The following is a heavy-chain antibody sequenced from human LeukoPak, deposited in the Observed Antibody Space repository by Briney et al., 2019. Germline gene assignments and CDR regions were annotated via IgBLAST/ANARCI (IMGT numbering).Heavy chain of an antibody. CDR3: ARDSGYYGSGSYYNPLFCCYYGMDV. CDR1: GFTFSSDE. V-gene: IGHV3-48*03. D-gene: IGHD3-10*01. CDR2: ISSSGSTI. Sequence: PGGSLRLSCAASGFTFSSDEMNWVRQAPGKGLEWVSYISSSGSTIYYADSVKGRFTISRDNAKNSLYLQMNSLRAEDTAVYYCARDSGYYGSGSYYNPLFCCYYGMDVWGQGTTVTVSS. J-gene: IGHJ6*02.